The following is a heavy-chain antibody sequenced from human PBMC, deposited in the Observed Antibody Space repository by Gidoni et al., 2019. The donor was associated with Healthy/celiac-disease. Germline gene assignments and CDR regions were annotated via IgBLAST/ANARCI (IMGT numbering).Heavy chain of an antibody. CDR3: ARDLPLGYCSGGSCSPNDY. D-gene: IGHD2-15*01. Sequence: QVQLVPSGAEVKKPGASVTVSCKASGYTFTSYGISWVRQAPGQGLEWMGWISAYNGNTNYAQKLQGRVTMTTDTSTSTAYMELRSLRSDDTAVYYCARDLPLGYCSGGSCSPNDYWGQGTLVTVSS. CDR1: GYTFTSYG. V-gene: IGHV1-18*04. CDR2: ISAYNGNT. J-gene: IGHJ4*02.